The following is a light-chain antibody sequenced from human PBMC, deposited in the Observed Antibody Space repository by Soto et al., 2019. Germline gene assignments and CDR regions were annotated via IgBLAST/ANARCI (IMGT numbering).Light chain of an antibody. CDR1: SGHRRYA. Sequence: QPVLTQSPSASASLGAWVKLTCTLSSGHRRYAIAWHQQQPEKGLRYLMKLNSDGSHSKGDGIPDRFSGSSSGAERYLAISSLESEDEADYYCQTWGTGIRVFGGGTKVTVL. J-gene: IGLJ2*01. CDR2: LNSDGSH. V-gene: IGLV4-69*01. CDR3: QTWGTGIRV.